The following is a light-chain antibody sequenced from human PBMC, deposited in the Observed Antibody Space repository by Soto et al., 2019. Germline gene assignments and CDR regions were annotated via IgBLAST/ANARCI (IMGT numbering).Light chain of an antibody. CDR2: GAS. V-gene: IGKV3-15*01. J-gene: IGKJ4*01. CDR1: QSISSN. Sequence: EIVMTQSPATLSVSPGERATLSCRASQSISSNLAWYQQKPGQAPRLLIYGASTRATGIPARFSGSGSGTEFTLTISNLQAEDVAVYYCQQSYDSPLTFGGGTKVDIK. CDR3: QQSYDSPLT.